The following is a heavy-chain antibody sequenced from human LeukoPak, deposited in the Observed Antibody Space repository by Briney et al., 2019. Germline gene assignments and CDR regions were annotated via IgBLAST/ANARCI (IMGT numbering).Heavy chain of an antibody. D-gene: IGHD3/OR15-3a*01. CDR2: FDPEDGET. J-gene: IGHJ4*02. Sequence: ASVKVSCKVSGYTLTELSMHWVRQAPGKGLEWMGGFDPEDGETIYAQKFQGRVTMTEDTSTDTAYMELSSLRSEDTAVYYCATVAPEDYYFDYWGQGTLVTVSS. CDR3: ATVAPEDYYFDY. V-gene: IGHV1-24*01. CDR1: GYTLTELS.